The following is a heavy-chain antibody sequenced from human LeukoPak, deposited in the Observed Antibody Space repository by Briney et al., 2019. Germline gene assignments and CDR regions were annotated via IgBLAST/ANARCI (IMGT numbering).Heavy chain of an antibody. D-gene: IGHD3-22*01. CDR1: GYTFTSYG. CDR3: ARTGGYYYDSSGYPTVYYFDY. J-gene: IGHJ4*02. CDR2: ISAYNGNT. Sequence: ASVKVSCKASGYTFTSYGISWVRQAPGQGLEWMGWISAYNGNTNYAQKLQGRVTMTTDTSTSTAYMELRSLRSEDTAVYYCARTGGYYYDSSGYPTVYYFDYWGQGTLVTVSS. V-gene: IGHV1-18*01.